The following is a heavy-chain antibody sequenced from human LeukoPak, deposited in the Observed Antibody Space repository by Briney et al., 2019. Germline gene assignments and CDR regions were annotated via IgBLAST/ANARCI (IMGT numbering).Heavy chain of an antibody. CDR3: ARAYCGGDCYLDY. J-gene: IGHJ4*02. D-gene: IGHD2-21*02. CDR2: ISYDGSNK. V-gene: IGHV3-30*04. Sequence: PGGSLRLSCAASGFTFSSYAMHWVRQAPGKGLEWVAVISYDGSNKYYADSVKGRFTISRDNSKNTLYLQMNSLRAEDTAVYYCARAYCGGDCYLDYWGQGTLVTVSS. CDR1: GFTFSSYA.